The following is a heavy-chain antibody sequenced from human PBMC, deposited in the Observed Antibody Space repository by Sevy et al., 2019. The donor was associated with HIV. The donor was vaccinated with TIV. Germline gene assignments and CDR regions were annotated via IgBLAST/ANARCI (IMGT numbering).Heavy chain of an antibody. J-gene: IGHJ4*02. CDR2: ISSSSTNI. CDR3: ARDPVANYYFDY. D-gene: IGHD2-15*01. Sequence: GGSLRLSCAASGFTLSTYSMKWVRQAPGKGLEWVSSISSSSTNIYYADSVKGRFTVSRDNAKNSLYLQMNGLRAEDTAVYYCARDPVANYYFDYWGQGTLVTVSS. V-gene: IGHV3-21*01. CDR1: GFTLSTYS.